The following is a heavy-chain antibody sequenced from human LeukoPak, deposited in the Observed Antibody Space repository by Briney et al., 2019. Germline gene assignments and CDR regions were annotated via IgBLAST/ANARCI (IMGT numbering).Heavy chain of an antibody. Sequence: PGGSLRLSCAASGFTFSDYWTHWVRQAPGKGLVWVSRIDTDGSSATYADSVKGRFTISRDNAKNTVYLQMNSLRVEDTGVYYCASALTTVTPHFHYWGQGTLVTVSS. CDR3: ASALTTVTPHFHY. J-gene: IGHJ4*02. CDR2: IDTDGSSA. V-gene: IGHV3-74*01. CDR1: GFTFSDYW. D-gene: IGHD4-17*01.